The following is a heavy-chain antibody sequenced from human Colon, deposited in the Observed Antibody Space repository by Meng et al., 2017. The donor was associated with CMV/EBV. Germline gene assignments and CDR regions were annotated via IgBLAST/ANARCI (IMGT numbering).Heavy chain of an antibody. V-gene: IGHV4-4*07. CDR1: GASITSYY. CDR2: VYISGNT. Sequence: QVQLRGSGPGLVKPSATLSLTSTVSGASITSYYWSWIRQPAGKGLEWIGRVYISGNTNYNPSLKSRVTMSIDTSKNQLSLNIRSVTAADTAVYYCARDSNLSGLAYWGQGTLVTVSS. D-gene: IGHD3-10*01. J-gene: IGHJ4*02. CDR3: ARDSNLSGLAY.